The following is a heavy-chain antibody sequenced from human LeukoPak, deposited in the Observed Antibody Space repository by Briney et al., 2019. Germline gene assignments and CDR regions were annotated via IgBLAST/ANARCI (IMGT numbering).Heavy chain of an antibody. J-gene: IGHJ6*03. V-gene: IGHV3-11*01. CDR3: ARGYCSGGSCYSYYYYVDV. D-gene: IGHD2-15*01. CDR2: ISSSGSTI. Sequence: GGSLRLSCAASGFTFSDYYMSWIRQAPGKGLEWVSYISSSGSTIYYADSVKGRFTISRDNAKNSLYLQMNSLRAEDTAVYYCARGYCSGGSCYSYYYYVDVWGKGTTVTISS. CDR1: GFTFSDYY.